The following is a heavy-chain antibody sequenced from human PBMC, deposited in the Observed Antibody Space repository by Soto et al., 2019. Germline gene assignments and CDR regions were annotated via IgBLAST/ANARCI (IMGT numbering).Heavy chain of an antibody. CDR1: GGSFKSGSYS. Sequence: PSETLSLTCTVSGGSFKSGSYSWSWIRQPPGKGLEWIGYVYHTGRTSYNPSLKSRVSISMDTSKNQFSLNLDSVTAADTAVYFCARDREAYSSSWYSPLFQHWGQGTLVTVS. CDR3: ARDREAYSSSWYSPLFQH. V-gene: IGHV4-61*01. CDR2: VYHTGRT. D-gene: IGHD6-13*01. J-gene: IGHJ1*01.